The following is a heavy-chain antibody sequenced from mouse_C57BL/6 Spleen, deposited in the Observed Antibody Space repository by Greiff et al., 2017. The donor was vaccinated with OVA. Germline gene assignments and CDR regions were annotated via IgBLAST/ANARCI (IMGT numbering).Heavy chain of an antibody. CDR2: IYPRSGNT. D-gene: IGHD2-14*01. V-gene: IGHV1-81*01. J-gene: IGHJ4*01. Sequence: VQVVESGAELARPGASVKLSCKASGYTFTSYGISWVKQRTGQGLEWIGEIYPRSGNTYYNEKFKGKATLTADKSSSTAYMELRSLTSEDSAVYFCARRYDYAMDYWGQGTSVTVSS. CDR3: ARRYDYAMDY. CDR1: GYTFTSYG.